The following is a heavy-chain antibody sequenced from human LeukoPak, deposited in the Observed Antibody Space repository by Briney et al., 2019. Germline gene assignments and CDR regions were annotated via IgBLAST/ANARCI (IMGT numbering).Heavy chain of an antibody. CDR1: GFTFNAYD. CDR2: IEKTSSII. D-gene: IGHD3-16*01. Sequence: PGGSLRLSCAASGFTFNAYDMNWVRQAPGKGLEWLSFIEKTSSIIYYADSVKGRFTISRDNARNSLYLQLNSLRDEDTALYYCVRDRMGGAFDIWGQGTMVTISS. J-gene: IGHJ3*02. V-gene: IGHV3-48*02. CDR3: VRDRMGGAFDI.